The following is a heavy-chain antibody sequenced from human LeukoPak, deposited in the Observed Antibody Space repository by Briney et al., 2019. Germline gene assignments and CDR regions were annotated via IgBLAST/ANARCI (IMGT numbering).Heavy chain of an antibody. CDR3: ARDTRTGWFFDL. CDR2: IYYSGST. D-gene: IGHD3/OR15-3a*01. Sequence: SETLSLTCTVSGGSISTHYWTWTRQPPGKGLEGIGYIYYSGSTNYNPSLKSRVTISVDMSKNQFSLKLNSVTAADTAVYFYARDTRTGWFFDLWGRGTLVAVSS. V-gene: IGHV4-59*11. CDR1: GGSISTHY. J-gene: IGHJ2*01.